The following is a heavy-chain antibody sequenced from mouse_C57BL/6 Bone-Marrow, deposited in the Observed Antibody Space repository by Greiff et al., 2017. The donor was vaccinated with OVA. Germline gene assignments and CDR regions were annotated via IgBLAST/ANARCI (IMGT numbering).Heavy chain of an antibody. Sequence: EVKVEESGGGLVQPGGSMKLSCAASGFTFSDAWMDWVRQSPEKGLEWVAEIRNKANNHATYYAESVKGRFTISRDDSKSSVYLQMNSLRAEDTGIYYCTRQGGTRDYFDYWGQGTTLTVSS. CDR3: TRQGGTRDYFDY. V-gene: IGHV6-6*01. CDR2: IRNKANNHAT. J-gene: IGHJ2*01. CDR1: GFTFSDAW. D-gene: IGHD3-3*01.